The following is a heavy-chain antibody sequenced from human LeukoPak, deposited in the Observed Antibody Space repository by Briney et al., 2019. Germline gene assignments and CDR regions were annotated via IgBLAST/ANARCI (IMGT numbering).Heavy chain of an antibody. V-gene: IGHV3-53*05. Sequence: GGSLRLSCAASGFIVSSNFMNWVRQAPGKGLEWVSVLYSGGATYYADSVKGRFTISRDNSKNTLYLQVNSLRTEDTAMYYCARDALRWGQGTLVTVSS. J-gene: IGHJ4*02. CDR1: GFIVSSNF. CDR2: LYSGGAT. CDR3: ARDALR.